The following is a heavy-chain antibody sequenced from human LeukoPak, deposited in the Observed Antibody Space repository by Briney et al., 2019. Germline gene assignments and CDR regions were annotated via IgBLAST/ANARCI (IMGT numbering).Heavy chain of an antibody. CDR2: LSGSGITT. CDR1: GFTFSDYY. J-gene: IGHJ4*01. D-gene: IGHD6-19*01. V-gene: IGHV3-23*01. CDR3: AKGIYSSGWSYFDY. Sequence: GGSLRLSCASSGFTFSDYYMSWIRQARGKGLEWVSTLSGSGITTYYADSVKGLFTISRDNSKNTLYLQMNSLRAEDTAVYYCAKGIYSSGWSYFDYWGHGTLVTVSS.